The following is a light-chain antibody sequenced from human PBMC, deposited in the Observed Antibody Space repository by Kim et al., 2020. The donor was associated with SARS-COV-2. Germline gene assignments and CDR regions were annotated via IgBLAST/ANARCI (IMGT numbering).Light chain of an antibody. J-gene: IGLJ3*02. V-gene: IGLV1-47*01. Sequence: QSVLTQPPSASGTPGQRVTISCSGRNSNIGSNYVYWYQQLPGTAPKLLIYRDNQRPSGVPARFSGSKSGTSASLAISGLRSEDEADYHCASWDDSLSGPLFGGGTQLTVL. CDR2: RDN. CDR3: ASWDDSLSGPL. CDR1: NSNIGSNY.